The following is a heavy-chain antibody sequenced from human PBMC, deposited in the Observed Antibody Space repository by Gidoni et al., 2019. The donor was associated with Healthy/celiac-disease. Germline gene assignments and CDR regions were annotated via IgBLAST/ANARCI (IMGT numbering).Heavy chain of an antibody. D-gene: IGHD1-26*01. CDR1: GYSFTSYW. J-gene: IGHJ6*02. CDR2: IDPSDSYT. V-gene: IGHV5-10-1*01. Sequence: EVQLVQSGAEVKKPGESLRISCTGSGYSFTSYWISWVRKMPGKGLEWMGRIDPSDSYTNSSPSFQGHVTISADKSISTAYLQWSSLKASDTAMYYCARHGATALFYYYGMDVWGQGTTVTVSS. CDR3: ARHGATALFYYYGMDV.